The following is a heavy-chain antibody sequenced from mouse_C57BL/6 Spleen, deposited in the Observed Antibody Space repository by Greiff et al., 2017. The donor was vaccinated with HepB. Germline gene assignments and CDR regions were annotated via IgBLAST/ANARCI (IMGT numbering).Heavy chain of an antibody. CDR3: ARAKGAWFAY. CDR1: GFNIKDYY. CDR2: IDPEDGET. Sequence: VQLKQSGAELVKPGASVKLSCTASGFNIKDYYMHWVKQRTEQGLEWIGRIDPEDGETKYAPKFQGKATITADTSSNTADLQLSSLTSEDTAVYYCARAKGAWFAYWGQGTLVTVSA. V-gene: IGHV14-2*01. J-gene: IGHJ3*01.